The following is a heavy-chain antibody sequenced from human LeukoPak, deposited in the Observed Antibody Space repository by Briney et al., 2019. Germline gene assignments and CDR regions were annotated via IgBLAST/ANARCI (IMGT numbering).Heavy chain of an antibody. CDR3: TRNWGSDNWFDP. D-gene: IGHD7-27*01. V-gene: IGHV3-53*01. J-gene: IGHJ5*02. CDR1: GFTFSSNN. CDR2: IYSGGST. Sequence: GGSLRLSCAASGFTFSSNNMNWVRQAPGKGLEWVSVIYSGGSTYYADSVKGRFTISRDNSKNTLYLQMNSLRAEDTAVYYCTRNWGSDNWFDPWGQGTLVTVSS.